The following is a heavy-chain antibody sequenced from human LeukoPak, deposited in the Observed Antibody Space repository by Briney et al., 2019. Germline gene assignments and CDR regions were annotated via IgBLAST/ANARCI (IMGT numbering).Heavy chain of an antibody. Sequence: SSETLSLTCAVSGYSISSGYYWGWIRQPPGKGLEWIGSMYHSGSTYYNPSLKSRVTISVDTSKNQFSLKLSSVTAADTAVYYCARDAHLIAVAGIDYWGQGTLVTVSS. D-gene: IGHD6-19*01. V-gene: IGHV4-38-2*02. J-gene: IGHJ4*02. CDR2: MYHSGST. CDR3: ARDAHLIAVAGIDY. CDR1: GYSISSGYY.